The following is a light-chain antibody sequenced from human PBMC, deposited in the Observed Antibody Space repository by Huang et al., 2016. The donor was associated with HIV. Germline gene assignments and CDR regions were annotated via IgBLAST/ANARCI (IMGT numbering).Light chain of an antibody. CDR1: QGISTS. Sequence: IQLTQSPSSLSASIGDRVTITCRASQGISTSLAWYQQKPGKAPNLLIFDASSLRSGVPSRFSGSRSGTVVTLSISSLQPEDFATYFCQQLRSYPLTFGGGTKVEIK. CDR3: QQLRSYPLT. V-gene: IGKV1-9*01. CDR2: DAS. J-gene: IGKJ4*01.